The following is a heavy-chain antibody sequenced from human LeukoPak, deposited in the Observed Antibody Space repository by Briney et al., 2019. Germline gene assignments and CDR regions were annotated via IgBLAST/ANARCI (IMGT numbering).Heavy chain of an antibody. J-gene: IGHJ3*02. CDR1: GFTFSSYA. Sequence: GGSLRLSCAASGFTFSSYAMSWVRQAPGKGLEWVSVIRGSGGSTYYAVSVKGRFTISRDNSKNTLYLQMNSLRAEDTAVYYCAKDPHYTPYCSSSICPTAFDIWGQGTMVTVSS. CDR2: IRGSGGST. V-gene: IGHV3-23*01. CDR3: AKDPHYTPYCSSSICPTAFDI. D-gene: IGHD2-2*01.